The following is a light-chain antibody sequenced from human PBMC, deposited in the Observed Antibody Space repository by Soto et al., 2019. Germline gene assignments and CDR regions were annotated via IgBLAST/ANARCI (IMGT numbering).Light chain of an antibody. J-gene: IGKJ1*01. V-gene: IGKV1-5*01. Sequence: DIQMTQSPSTLSASVGDTVTITCRASESIDNWLAWYQQKPGKAPKLLIFAASTLVRGVPSRFSGSGSGTEFTLTISSLQPDDFATYYCQQYNSYWTFGQGTKVDIK. CDR2: AAS. CDR3: QQYNSYWT. CDR1: ESIDNW.